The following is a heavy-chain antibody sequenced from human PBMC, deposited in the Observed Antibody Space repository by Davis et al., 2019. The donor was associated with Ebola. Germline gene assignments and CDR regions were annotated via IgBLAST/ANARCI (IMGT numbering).Heavy chain of an antibody. CDR2: INHSGST. V-gene: IGHV4-34*01. Sequence: MPSETLSLTCTVSGGYININYWSWIRQPPGKGLEWIGEINHSGSTNYNPSLKSRVTISVDTSKNQFSLKLSSVTAADTAVYYCARRGSSSFGYWGQGTLVTVSS. CDR1: GGYININY. CDR3: ARRGSSSFGY. D-gene: IGHD6-6*01. J-gene: IGHJ4*02.